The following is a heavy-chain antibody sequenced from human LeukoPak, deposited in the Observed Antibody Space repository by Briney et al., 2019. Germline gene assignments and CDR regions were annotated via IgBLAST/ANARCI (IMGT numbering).Heavy chain of an antibody. V-gene: IGHV1-24*01. D-gene: IGHD5-18*01. CDR3: ATGSKDTAMVPLDY. Sequence: GASVKVSCKVFGYTLTELSMHWVRQAPGKGLEWMGGFDPEDGETIYAQKFQGRVTMTEDTSTDTAYMELSSLRSEDTAVYYCATGSKDTAMVPLDYWGQGTLVTVSS. J-gene: IGHJ4*02. CDR2: FDPEDGET. CDR1: GYTLTELS.